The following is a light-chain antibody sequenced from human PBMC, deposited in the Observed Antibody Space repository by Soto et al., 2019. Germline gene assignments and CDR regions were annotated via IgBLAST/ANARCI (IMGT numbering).Light chain of an antibody. Sequence: DIVMTQSPLSLPVTPGEPASISCRSSQSLLHSNGYNCLDWYLQKPGQSPQHLIYLGSNRASGVPDRFSGRGSGTDFTLKISRVEAEDVGVYYCMQALQTPVTFGGGTKVEIK. V-gene: IGKV2-28*01. CDR1: QSLLHSNGYNC. J-gene: IGKJ4*01. CDR3: MQALQTPVT. CDR2: LGS.